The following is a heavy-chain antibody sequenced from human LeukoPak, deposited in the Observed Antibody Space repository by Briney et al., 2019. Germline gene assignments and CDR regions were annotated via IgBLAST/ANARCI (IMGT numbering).Heavy chain of an antibody. D-gene: IGHD1-20*01. Sequence: SETLSLTCSVSGGSMSIGYYHGTWIRQHPGKGLEWIGYIYYSGSTYYNPSLKSRVTISVDTSKNQFSLKLSSVTAESTAVYYCARKRLYTWVGSGGPGLLWGRGTLVTVSS. J-gene: IGHJ4*02. V-gene: IGHV4-31*03. CDR3: ARKRLYTWVGSGGPGLL. CDR2: IYYSGST. CDR1: GGSMSIGYYH.